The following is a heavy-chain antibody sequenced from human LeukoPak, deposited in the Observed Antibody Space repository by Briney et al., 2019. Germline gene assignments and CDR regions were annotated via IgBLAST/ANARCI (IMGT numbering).Heavy chain of an antibody. CDR2: IYYSGST. CDR1: GGFISSYY. J-gene: IGHJ4*02. CDR3: ARAILDDYFDY. Sequence: SETLSLTCTVSGGFISSYYWSWIRQPPGKGLEWIGYIYYSGSTNYNPSLKSRVTISVDTSKNQFSLKLSSVTAADTAVYYCARAILDDYFDYWGQGTLVTVSS. D-gene: IGHD5-24*01. V-gene: IGHV4-59*01.